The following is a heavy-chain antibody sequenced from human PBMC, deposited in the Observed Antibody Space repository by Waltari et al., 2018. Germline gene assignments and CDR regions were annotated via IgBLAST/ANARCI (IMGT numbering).Heavy chain of an antibody. CDR3: ARAQYNWNGRLGY. CDR1: GYTFPSYD. Sequence: QVQLVQSGAEVKKPGASVKVSCKASGYTFPSYDLNWVRQATGQGLEWMGWMNPNSGNTGYAQKFQGRVTMTRNTSISTAYMELSSLRSEDTAVYYCARAQYNWNGRLGYWGQGTLVTVSS. CDR2: MNPNSGNT. D-gene: IGHD1-20*01. V-gene: IGHV1-8*01. J-gene: IGHJ4*02.